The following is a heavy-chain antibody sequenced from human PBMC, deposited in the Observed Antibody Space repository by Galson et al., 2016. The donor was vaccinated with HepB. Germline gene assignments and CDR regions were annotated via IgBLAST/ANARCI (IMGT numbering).Heavy chain of an antibody. CDR2: ISGSGGYT. CDR1: GFTFNNYA. V-gene: IGHV3-23*01. D-gene: IGHD5-18*01. J-gene: IGHJ6*02. CDR3: AKDRGIGYSYGYSSEYYGMDV. Sequence: SLRLSCAASGFTFNNYAMHWVRQAPGKGLEWVPAISGSGGYTYYAGSVKGRFTISRVNSKNTLYLQMDRLRVEDTAVYYCAKDRGIGYSYGYSSEYYGMDVWGPGTTVTVSS.